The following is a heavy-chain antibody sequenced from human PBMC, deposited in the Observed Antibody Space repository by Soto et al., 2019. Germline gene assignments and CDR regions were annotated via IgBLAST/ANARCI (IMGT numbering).Heavy chain of an antibody. J-gene: IGHJ4*02. Sequence: GGSLRLSCAASGFTFSSYAMSWVRQAPGKGLEWVSAISGSGGSTYYADSVKGRFTISRGNSKNTLYLQMNSLRAEDTAVYYCAKTRLCSGGSCYGIFDYWGQGTLVTVSS. V-gene: IGHV3-23*01. D-gene: IGHD2-15*01. CDR1: GFTFSSYA. CDR3: AKTRLCSGGSCYGIFDY. CDR2: ISGSGGST.